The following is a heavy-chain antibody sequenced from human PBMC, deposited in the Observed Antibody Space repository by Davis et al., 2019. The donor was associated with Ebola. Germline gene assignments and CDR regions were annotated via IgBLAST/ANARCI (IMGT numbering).Heavy chain of an antibody. CDR1: GGSFSGYY. D-gene: IGHD3-22*01. CDR2: INHSGST. J-gene: IGHJ6*02. Sequence: PSETLSLTCAVYGGSFSGYYWSWIRQPPGKGLEWIGEINHSGSTNYNPSLKSRVTISVDTSKNQFSLKLSSVTAADTAVYYCARTYYYDSSGYYLYYYGMDVWGQGTTVTVPS. V-gene: IGHV4-34*01. CDR3: ARTYYYDSSGYYLYYYGMDV.